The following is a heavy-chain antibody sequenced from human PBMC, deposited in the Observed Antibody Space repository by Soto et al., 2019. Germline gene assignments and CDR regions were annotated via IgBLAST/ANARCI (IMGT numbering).Heavy chain of an antibody. CDR3: ARDRRDGYKRYLEF. CDR1: GVSITSYF. CDR2: ISFSGAT. J-gene: IGHJ4*02. Sequence: SETLSLTCTVSGVSITSYFWSWIRQTPGKGLDWIGSISFSGATYSNPSLKGRAALSVDTSENHLSLTLNSVTSADTAVYFCARDRRDGYKRYLEFLGQGNQVTVSS. D-gene: IGHD5-12*01. V-gene: IGHV4-59*01.